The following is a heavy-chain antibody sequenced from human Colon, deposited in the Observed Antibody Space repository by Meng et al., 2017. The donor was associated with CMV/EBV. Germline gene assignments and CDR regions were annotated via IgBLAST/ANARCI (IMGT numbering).Heavy chain of an antibody. Sequence: AACGFTFNDHYKDWVRLAPGKGLEWVGRIRNKANSYTTEYAASVKGRFTISRDDSKNSVYLQMNSLKTEDTAVYYCARVWRGRWFAPWGQGTLVTVSS. J-gene: IGHJ5*02. CDR2: IRNKANSYTT. CDR3: ARVWRGRWFAP. D-gene: IGHD2-21*01. V-gene: IGHV3-72*01. CDR1: GFTFNDHY.